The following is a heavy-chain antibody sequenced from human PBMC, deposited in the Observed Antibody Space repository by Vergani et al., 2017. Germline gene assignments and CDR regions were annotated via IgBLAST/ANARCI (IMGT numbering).Heavy chain of an antibody. CDR3: ARIDSSGYYYGGWFDP. V-gene: IGHV7-4-1*02. J-gene: IGHJ5*02. D-gene: IGHD3-22*01. CDR2: INTNTGNP. Sequence: QVQLVQSGSELKKPGASVKVFCKASGYTFTSYAKNWVRQAPGQGLEWMGWINTNTGNPTYAQGFTGRFVFSLATSVSPAYLQISRLKSEHTAVYYCARIDSSGYYYGGWFDPWSQRTLVTVSS. CDR1: GYTFTSYA.